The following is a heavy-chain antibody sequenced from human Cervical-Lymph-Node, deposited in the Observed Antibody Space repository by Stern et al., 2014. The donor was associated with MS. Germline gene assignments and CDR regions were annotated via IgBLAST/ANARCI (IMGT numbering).Heavy chain of an antibody. CDR3: ASSYVDTVGWFDP. CDR1: GFTFSDYY. Sequence: QVQLVESGGGLVKPGGSLRLSCAASGFTFSDYYMSWIRQAPGKGLEWVSYISSSSSYTNYADSVKGRFTISRDNAKNSLYLQMNSLRAEDTAVYYCASSYVDTVGWFDPWGQGTLVTVSS. J-gene: IGHJ5*02. V-gene: IGHV3-11*06. CDR2: ISSSSSYT. D-gene: IGHD3-16*01.